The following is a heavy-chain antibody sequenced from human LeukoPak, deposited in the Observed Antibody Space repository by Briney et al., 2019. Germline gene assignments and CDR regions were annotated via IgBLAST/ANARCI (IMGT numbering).Heavy chain of an antibody. CDR2: IIPIFGTA. V-gene: IGHV1-69*05. Sequence: SLKVPCKASGGTFSSYAITWVRQAPGQGLEWMGGIIPIFGTANYAEKFQGRVTITTDESTSKAYMELSSLRSEDTAVYYCARDNLIAARGSLGWFDPWGQGTLVTVSS. D-gene: IGHD6-6*01. CDR3: ARDNLIAARGSLGWFDP. J-gene: IGHJ5*02. CDR1: GGTFSSYA.